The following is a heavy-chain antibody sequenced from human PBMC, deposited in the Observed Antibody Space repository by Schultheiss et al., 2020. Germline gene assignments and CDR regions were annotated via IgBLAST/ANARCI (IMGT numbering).Heavy chain of an antibody. CDR2: ISSSGSTI. J-gene: IGHJ5*02. D-gene: IGHD6-13*01. V-gene: IGHV3-48*01. CDR3: ATVRVWAAAGLNWFDP. CDR1: GFTFDDYG. Sequence: GGSLRLSCAASGFTFDDYGMSWVRQAPGKGLEWVSYISSSGSTIYYADSVKGRFTISRYNSKNTLYLQMNSLRAEDTAVYYCATVRVWAAAGLNWFDPWGQGTLVTVSS.